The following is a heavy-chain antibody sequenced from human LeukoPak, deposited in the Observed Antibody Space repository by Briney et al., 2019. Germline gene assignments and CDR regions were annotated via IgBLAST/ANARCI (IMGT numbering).Heavy chain of an antibody. CDR2: IKSKTDGGTT. Sequence: GGFLRLSCAASGFTFSTTWMRWVRQAPGKGLEWVGRIKSKTDGGTTDYAAPVRGRFTISRDDSKDTVYLQMDSLKAEDTAVYYCAPNLGRSFSPRWGQGTLVTVSS. D-gene: IGHD7-27*01. V-gene: IGHV3-15*01. CDR3: APNLGRSFSPR. J-gene: IGHJ4*02. CDR1: GFTFSTTW.